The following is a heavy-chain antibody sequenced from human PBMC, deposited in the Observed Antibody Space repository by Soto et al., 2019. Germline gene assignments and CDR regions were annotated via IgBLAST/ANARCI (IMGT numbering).Heavy chain of an antibody. Sequence: QVQLVQSGAEVKKPGASVKVSCKASGYTFTSYGISWVRQAPGQGLEWMGWISAYNGNKNYAQKLQGGVTMTTGTSTSTAYMDLRSLISDDKAVYYCARGSNDIDSWGQGTLVTVSS. J-gene: IGHJ4*02. D-gene: IGHD1-1*01. V-gene: IGHV1-18*01. CDR1: GYTFTSYG. CDR3: ARGSNDIDS. CDR2: ISAYNGNK.